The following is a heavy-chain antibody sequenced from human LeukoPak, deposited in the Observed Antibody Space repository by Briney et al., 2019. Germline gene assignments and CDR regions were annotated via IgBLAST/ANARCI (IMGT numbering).Heavy chain of an antibody. CDR1: GDSISSGDYY. D-gene: IGHD3-10*01. V-gene: IGHV4-61*08. CDR2: IYYSGST. J-gene: IGHJ6*03. Sequence: SETLSLTCTVSGDSISSGDYYWSWIRQPPGKGLEWIGYIYYSGSTNYNPSLKSRVTISVDTSKNQFSLKLSSVTAADTAVYYCARVLRLWFGESPYYYYYYMDVWGKGTTVTVSS. CDR3: ARVLRLWFGESPYYYYYYMDV.